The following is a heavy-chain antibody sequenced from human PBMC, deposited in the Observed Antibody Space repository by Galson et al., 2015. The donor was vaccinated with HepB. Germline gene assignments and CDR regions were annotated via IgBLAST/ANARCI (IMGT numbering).Heavy chain of an antibody. CDR3: VKGGPYYSVDY. CDR1: GFTFSSYA. Sequence: SLRLSCAASGFTFSSYAMHWVRQAPGKGLEYVSAISSNGGSTYYADSAKGRFTISRDNSKNTLYLQMSSLRAEDTAVYYCVKGGPYYSVDYWGQGTLVTVSS. D-gene: IGHD3-10*01. J-gene: IGHJ4*02. CDR2: ISSNGGST. V-gene: IGHV3-64D*06.